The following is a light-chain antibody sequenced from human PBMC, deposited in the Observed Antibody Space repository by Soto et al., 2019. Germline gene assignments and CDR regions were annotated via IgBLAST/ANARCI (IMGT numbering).Light chain of an antibody. J-gene: IGKJ2*01. Sequence: IVLTQSPATLSLSPGEGATLSCRASQNVSDKFLAWYQQIPGQAPRLLIFGSYSRPTGIPDRFSGSGSGTDFTLTISRLEPEDFAVYYCQRYGASPPFTFGQGTRV. CDR2: GSY. CDR1: QNVSDKF. V-gene: IGKV3-20*01. CDR3: QRYGASPPFT.